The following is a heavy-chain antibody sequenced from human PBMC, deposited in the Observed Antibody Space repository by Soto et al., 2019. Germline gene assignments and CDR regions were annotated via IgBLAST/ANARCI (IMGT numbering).Heavy chain of an antibody. CDR3: ARASPDYGDSKAFDY. CDR2: INPNSGGT. V-gene: IGHV1-2*02. CDR1: GYTCTGYY. Sequence: QVQLVKSGAEVKKPGASVKVSCKASGYTCTGYYMHWVRQAPGQGLEWMGWINPNSGGTNYAQKFQGRVTMTRDTSIRTAYMELSRLRSDYTAVYYCARASPDYGDSKAFDYWGQGTLVTVSS. J-gene: IGHJ4*02. D-gene: IGHD4-17*01.